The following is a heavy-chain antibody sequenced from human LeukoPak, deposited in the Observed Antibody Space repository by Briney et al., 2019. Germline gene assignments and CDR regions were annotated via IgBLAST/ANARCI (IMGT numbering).Heavy chain of an antibody. Sequence: PSETLSLTCTVSGGSISSYYWSWIRQPAGKGLEWIGRIYTSGSTNYNPSLKSRVTMSVDTSKNQFSLKLSSVTAADTAVYYCARGGDSSGYYLGAFDIWGQGTMVTVSS. CDR3: ARGGDSSGYYLGAFDI. V-gene: IGHV4-4*07. CDR2: IYTSGST. J-gene: IGHJ3*02. CDR1: GGSISSYY. D-gene: IGHD3-22*01.